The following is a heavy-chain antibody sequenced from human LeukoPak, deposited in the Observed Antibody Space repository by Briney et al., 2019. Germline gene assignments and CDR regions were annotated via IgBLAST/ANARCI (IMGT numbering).Heavy chain of an antibody. CDR2: ISSSGSTI. CDR1: GFTFSSYE. J-gene: IGHJ4*02. V-gene: IGHV3-48*03. Sequence: GGSLRLSCAASGFTFSSYEMNWVRQAPGKGLEWVSYISSSGSTIYYADSVKGRFTISRDNAKNSLYLQMNSLRAEDTAVYYCATTHRGYGSGSYFFLYWGQGTLVTVSS. CDR3: ATTHRGYGSGSYFFLY. D-gene: IGHD3-10*01.